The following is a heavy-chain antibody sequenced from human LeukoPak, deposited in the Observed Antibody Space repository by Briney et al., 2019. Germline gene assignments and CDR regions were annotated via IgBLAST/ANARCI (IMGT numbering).Heavy chain of an antibody. V-gene: IGHV4-34*01. CDR2: INHSGST. CDR3: SRGYWAY. Sequence: PSETLSLTCAVYGGSFSGYYWSWIRQPPGKGLEWIGEINHSGSTNYNPSLKSRVTISVDTSKNQVALKLSSVCAADTAVYYRSRGYWAYWGQGTLVTVSS. J-gene: IGHJ4*02. CDR1: GGSFSGYY. D-gene: IGHD2-8*02.